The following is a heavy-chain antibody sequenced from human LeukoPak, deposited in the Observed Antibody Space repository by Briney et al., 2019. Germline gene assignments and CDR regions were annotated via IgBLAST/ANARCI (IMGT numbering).Heavy chain of an antibody. J-gene: IGHJ4*02. V-gene: IGHV4-4*02. CDR1: GGSISSGNW. Sequence: PSETLSLTCAVSGGSISSGNWWSWVRQPPGKGLEWIGEVWHTGSTNYNPSLKSRVTISVGKSENQFSLKLSSVTAADTAVYYCARDLYGSGNYFDYWGQGTLVTVSS. D-gene: IGHD3-10*01. CDR3: ARDLYGSGNYFDY. CDR2: VWHTGST.